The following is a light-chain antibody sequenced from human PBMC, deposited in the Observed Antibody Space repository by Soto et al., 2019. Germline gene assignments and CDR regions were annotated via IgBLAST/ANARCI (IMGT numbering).Light chain of an antibody. CDR3: QQYNSYSWT. CDR2: DAS. CDR1: QSISSW. J-gene: IGKJ1*01. V-gene: IGKV1-5*01. Sequence: IRMTQSPSSLSASTGDRVTITCRASQSISSWLAWYQQKPGKAPKPLIYDASSLESGVPSRFSGSGSGTEFTLTISSLQPDDFATYYCQQYNSYSWTFGQGTKVDI.